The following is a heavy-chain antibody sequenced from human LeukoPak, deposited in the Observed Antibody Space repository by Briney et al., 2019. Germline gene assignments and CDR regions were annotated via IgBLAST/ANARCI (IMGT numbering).Heavy chain of an antibody. V-gene: IGHV3-30*03. J-gene: IGHJ4*02. CDR2: ISYDGSNK. Sequence: PGRSLRLSCAASGFTFSSYGMHWVRQAPGKGLEWVAVISYDGSNKYYADSVKGRFTISRDNSKNTLYLQMNSLRAEDTAVYYCAIIAAAGNAHFDYWGRGTLVTVSS. CDR3: AIIAAAGNAHFDY. CDR1: GFTFSSYG. D-gene: IGHD6-13*01.